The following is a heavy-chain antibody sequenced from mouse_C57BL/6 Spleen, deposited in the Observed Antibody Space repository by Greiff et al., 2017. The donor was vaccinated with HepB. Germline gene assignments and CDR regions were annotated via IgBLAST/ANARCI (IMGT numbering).Heavy chain of an antibody. CDR3: ARSRGSSPAWFAY. Sequence: VQLQESGAELVKPGASVKISCKASGYAFSSYWMNWVKQRPGKGLEWIGQIYPGDGDTNYNGKFKGKATLTADKSSSTAYMQLSSLTSEDSAVYFCARSRGSSPAWFAYWGQGTLVTVSA. CDR1: GYAFSSYW. CDR2: IYPGDGDT. D-gene: IGHD1-1*01. V-gene: IGHV1-80*01. J-gene: IGHJ3*01.